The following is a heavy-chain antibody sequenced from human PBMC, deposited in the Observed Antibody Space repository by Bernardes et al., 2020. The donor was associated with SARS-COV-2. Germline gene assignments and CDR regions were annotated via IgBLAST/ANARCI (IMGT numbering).Heavy chain of an antibody. J-gene: IGHJ4*02. CDR3: AREWEDYTSSLFDY. D-gene: IGHD1-26*01. Sequence: GGSLRLSCVASGFTFSTFAMRWVRQAPGKGLEWVAIISFDGTTKYNTDSVKGRFTISRDNSKNTLFLQMNSLTPEDTAVYYCAREWEDYTSSLFDYWGQGSLVTVSS. CDR2: ISFDGTTK. CDR1: GFTFSTFA. V-gene: IGHV3-30-3*01.